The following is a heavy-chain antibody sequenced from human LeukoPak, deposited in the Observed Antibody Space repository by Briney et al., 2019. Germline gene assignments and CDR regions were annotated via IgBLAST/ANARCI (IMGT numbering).Heavy chain of an antibody. CDR2: ISTLGST. Sequence: SETLSLTCAVSGGSINNYYWTWIRQPAGKGLEWIGHISTLGSTNYNPPLKSRVSMSVDTSNYHFSLKLSFVTAADTAIYYCARVAQYLVGASSTAFFEYWGQGTLVTVSS. V-gene: IGHV4-4*07. J-gene: IGHJ4*02. D-gene: IGHD1-26*01. CDR3: ARVAQYLVGASSTAFFEY. CDR1: GGSINNYY.